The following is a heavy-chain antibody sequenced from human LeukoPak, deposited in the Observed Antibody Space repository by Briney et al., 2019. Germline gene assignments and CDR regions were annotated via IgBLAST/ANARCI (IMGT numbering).Heavy chain of an antibody. D-gene: IGHD3-9*01. CDR2: IYTSGST. Sequence: PSETLSLTCTVSGGSISSYYWSWIRQPAGKGLEWIGRIYTSGSTNYNPSLKSRVTMSVDTSKNQFSLKLSSVTAADTAVYYCARDAPDFDWSIRMDVWGQGTTVTVSS. J-gene: IGHJ6*02. V-gene: IGHV4-4*07. CDR1: GGSISSYY. CDR3: ARDAPDFDWSIRMDV.